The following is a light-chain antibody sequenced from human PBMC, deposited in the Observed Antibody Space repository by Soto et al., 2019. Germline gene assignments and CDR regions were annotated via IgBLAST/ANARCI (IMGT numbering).Light chain of an antibody. J-gene: IGKJ1*01. CDR2: AAS. CDR3: QQYGSSRWT. Sequence: EIVLTQSPDTLSLFPGERATLSCRASQSVSNTYLAWYQQKPGQAPRPLISAASTRAPGTPDRFSGSGSGTDFTLTISRLEPEDFAIYYCQQYGSSRWTVGQGTKVDIK. V-gene: IGKV3-20*01. CDR1: QSVSNTY.